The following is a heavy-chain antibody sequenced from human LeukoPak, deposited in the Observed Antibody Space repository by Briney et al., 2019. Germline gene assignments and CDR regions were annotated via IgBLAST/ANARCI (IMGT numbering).Heavy chain of an antibody. D-gene: IGHD5-12*01. CDR1: GFFFNDYY. CDR2: VSGSGGTL. Sequence: GGSLRLSCAASGFFFNDYYMSWIRQAPGKGLKWVAYVSGSGGTLYYADSVQGRFTISRHNVKKSLYLQMDNLRVDDTAVYYCARGVAKISWGQGTLVTVSS. J-gene: IGHJ5*02. CDR3: ARGVAKIS. V-gene: IGHV3-11*01.